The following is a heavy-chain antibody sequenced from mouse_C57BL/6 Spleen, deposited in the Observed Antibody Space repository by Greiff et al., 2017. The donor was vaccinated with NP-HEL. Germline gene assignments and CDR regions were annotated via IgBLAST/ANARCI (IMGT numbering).Heavy chain of an antibody. J-gene: IGHJ3*01. CDR1: GYTFTGYW. D-gene: IGHD4-1*01. V-gene: IGHV1-9*01. CDR2: ILPGSGST. Sequence: QVQLQQSGAELMKPGASVKLSCKATGYTFTGYWIEWVKQRPGHGLEWIGEILPGSGSTTYNEKFKGKATFTADKSSNTAYMQLSSLTTEDSAIYYCARTPPLLTGPWLAYWGQGTLVTVSA. CDR3: ARTPPLLTGPWLAY.